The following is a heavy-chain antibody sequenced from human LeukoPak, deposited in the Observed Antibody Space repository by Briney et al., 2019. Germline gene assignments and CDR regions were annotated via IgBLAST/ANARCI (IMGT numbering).Heavy chain of an antibody. J-gene: IGHJ6*03. Sequence: GGSLRLSCAASGFTFSSYSMNWVRQAPGKGLEWVSSISSSSSYIYYADSVKGRFTISRDNAKNSLYLQMNSLRAEDTAVYYCAGLLWFGARYYYMDVWGKGTTVTVSS. CDR2: ISSSSSYI. CDR1: GFTFSSYS. V-gene: IGHV3-21*01. D-gene: IGHD3-10*01. CDR3: AGLLWFGARYYYMDV.